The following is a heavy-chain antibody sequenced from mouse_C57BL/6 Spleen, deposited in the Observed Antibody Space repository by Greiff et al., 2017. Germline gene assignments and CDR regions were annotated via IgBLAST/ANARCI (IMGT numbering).Heavy chain of an antibody. CDR3: ARGNGSSFWYFDV. D-gene: IGHD1-1*01. CDR2: IDPSDSYT. V-gene: IGHV1-69*02. Sequence: LQQPGASVKLSCKASGYTFTSYWMHWVKQRPGQGLEWIGEIDPSDSYTNYNQKFKGKSTLTVDKSSSTAYMQLSSLTSEDSAVYYCARGNGSSFWYFDVWGTGTTVTVSS. CDR1: GYTFTSYW. J-gene: IGHJ1*03.